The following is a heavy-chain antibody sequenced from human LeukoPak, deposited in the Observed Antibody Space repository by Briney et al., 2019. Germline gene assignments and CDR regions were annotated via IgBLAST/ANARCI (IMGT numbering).Heavy chain of an antibody. V-gene: IGHV1-2*02. J-gene: IGHJ6*02. Sequence: GASVKVSCKASGYTFTGYYMHWVRQAPGQGLEWMGWINPNSGGTNYAQKFQGRVTMTRDTSISTAYMELSRLRSDDTAVYYCARGPYCSSTSCLSSHYYYYGMDVWGQGTTVTVSS. D-gene: IGHD2-2*01. CDR2: INPNSGGT. CDR3: ARGPYCSSTSCLSSHYYYYGMDV. CDR1: GYTFTGYY.